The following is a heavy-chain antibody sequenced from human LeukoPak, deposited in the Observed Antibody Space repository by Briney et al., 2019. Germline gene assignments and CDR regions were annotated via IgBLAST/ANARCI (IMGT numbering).Heavy chain of an antibody. D-gene: IGHD5-12*01. Sequence: SETLSLTCSLYGGSFVDYYWSWVRQSPGKGLEWIGEINHSGTKRYNLSLKSRLVMSIDTSKSQFSLRLSSVTAADTAVYYCARGPLDSGYTYFDYWGQGTLVSVAS. J-gene: IGHJ4*02. CDR3: ARGPLDSGYTYFDY. CDR2: INHSGTK. V-gene: IGHV4-34*01. CDR1: GGSFVDYY.